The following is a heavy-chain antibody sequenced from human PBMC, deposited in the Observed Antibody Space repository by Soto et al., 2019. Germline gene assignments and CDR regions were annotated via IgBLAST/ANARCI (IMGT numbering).Heavy chain of an antibody. Sequence: QVLLVQSGAEVKKPGASVKVSCKASGYSFTTYGIIWVRQAPGQGLEWMGRISVYNGNTNYAQKFQGRVSVTADIPMNTASMELRSLRSDDTAIYYCARGHGYYNYMDVWGRGTTVTVSS. CDR3: ARGHGYYNYMDV. V-gene: IGHV1-18*01. CDR2: ISVYNGNT. CDR1: GYSFTTYG. J-gene: IGHJ6*03.